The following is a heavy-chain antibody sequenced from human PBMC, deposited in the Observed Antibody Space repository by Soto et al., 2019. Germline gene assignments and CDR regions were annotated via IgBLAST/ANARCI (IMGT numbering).Heavy chain of an antibody. V-gene: IGHV1-46*03. CDR1: GYSFTSYY. D-gene: IGHD2-15*01. Sequence: ASVKVPSKASGYSFTSYYMHWLRQAPGPGLEWMGIINPSGGSTSYAQKFQGRVTMTRDTSTSTVYMELSSLRSEDTAVYYCARAVEESRSHDAFDSWGQGKMVTVS. CDR2: INPSGGST. J-gene: IGHJ3*02. CDR3: ARAVEESRSHDAFDS.